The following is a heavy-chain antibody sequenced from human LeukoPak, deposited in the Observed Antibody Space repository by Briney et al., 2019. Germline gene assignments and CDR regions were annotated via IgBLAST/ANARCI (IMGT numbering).Heavy chain of an antibody. Sequence: GGSLRLSCTASGFTFGDYAISWVRQAPGKGLEWVGFIRSKAYGGTTEYAASVKGRFTISRDDSKSIAYLQMNSLKTEDTAVYYCTRVPYDYVWGSYRYVWFDPWGQGTLVTVSS. CDR1: GFTFGDYA. D-gene: IGHD3-16*02. V-gene: IGHV3-49*04. CDR3: TRVPYDYVWGSYRYVWFDP. J-gene: IGHJ5*02. CDR2: IRSKAYGGTT.